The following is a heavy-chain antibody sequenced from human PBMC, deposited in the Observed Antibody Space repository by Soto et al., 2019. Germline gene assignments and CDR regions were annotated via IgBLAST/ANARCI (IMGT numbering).Heavy chain of an antibody. CDR1: NGSISSRSSY. Sequence: QLQLQESGSGLVKPSETLSLTCIVSNGSISSRSSYWGGIRQTPGKGLEWIGSIYYIGNTYYNPSLKSRVTMSIDTSNTQFSLKMNSVTAADTAVYFCGGQDYAAKGYYFENWGQGALVTVSS. CDR2: IYYIGNT. D-gene: IGHD4-17*01. CDR3: GGQDYAAKGYYFEN. V-gene: IGHV4-39*01. J-gene: IGHJ4*02.